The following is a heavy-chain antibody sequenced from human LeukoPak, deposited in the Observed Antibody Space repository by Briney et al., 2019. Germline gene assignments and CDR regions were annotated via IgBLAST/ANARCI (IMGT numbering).Heavy chain of an antibody. V-gene: IGHV3-21*06. D-gene: IGHD2-15*01. J-gene: IGHJ4*02. Sequence: GGSLRLSCAVSGFTFSSCSMKWVRQAPGKGLEWVSSISSSGSYIYYADSVKGRFTISRDNAKNSLYLQMNSLRAEDTAVYYCARDREPYCTGGTCYSTGDYWGQGTLVTVSS. CDR2: ISSSGSYI. CDR3: ARDREPYCTGGTCYSTGDY. CDR1: GFTFSSCS.